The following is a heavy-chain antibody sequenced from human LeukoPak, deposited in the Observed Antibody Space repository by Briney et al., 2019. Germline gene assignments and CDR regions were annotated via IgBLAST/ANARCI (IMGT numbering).Heavy chain of an antibody. CDR2: ISSSGKTM. CDR3: ARGLWALDV. D-gene: IGHD7-27*01. J-gene: IGHJ6*02. V-gene: IGHV3-11*01. CDR1: GFTFSDNY. Sequence: GGSLRLSCAASGFTFSDNYMSWLRQAPGKGLKWVSYISSSGKTMHYADSVKGRFTISRDNAKKSLYLQMNRLRAEDTAVYYCARGLWALDVWGQGTTVTVSS.